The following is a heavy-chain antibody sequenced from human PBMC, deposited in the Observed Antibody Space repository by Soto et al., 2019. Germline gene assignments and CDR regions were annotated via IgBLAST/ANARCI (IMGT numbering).Heavy chain of an antibody. CDR1: SASISATNW. CDR3: ARDNYYDSSGYYYSPSYWFDP. Sequence: SETLSLTCAVSSASISATNWWSWVRQPPGKGLEWIGHIYYSGSTNYNPSLKSRVTISVDTSKNQFSLKLSSVTAADTAVYYCARDNYYDSSGYYYSPSYWFDPWGQGTLVTVSS. J-gene: IGHJ5*02. CDR2: IYYSGST. D-gene: IGHD3-22*01. V-gene: IGHV4-4*02.